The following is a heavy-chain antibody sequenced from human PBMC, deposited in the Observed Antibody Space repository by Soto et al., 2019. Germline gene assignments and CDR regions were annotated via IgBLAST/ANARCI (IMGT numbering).Heavy chain of an antibody. J-gene: IGHJ4*02. Sequence: VQLVQSGAEVKRPGSSVKVSCKASGDTFAFYSINWVRQAPGLGLEWMGRINPILSMSNYAQRFQGRVTMTADKSTSTDYMVLNSLRSEDTAIYYCATSYGSGYRAFDYWGQGALVTVSS. CDR3: ATSYGSGYRAFDY. CDR1: GDTFAFYS. D-gene: IGHD3-10*01. CDR2: INPILSMS. V-gene: IGHV1-69*02.